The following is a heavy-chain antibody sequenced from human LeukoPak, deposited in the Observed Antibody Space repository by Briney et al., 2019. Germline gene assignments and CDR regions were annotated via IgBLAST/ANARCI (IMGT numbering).Heavy chain of an antibody. J-gene: IGHJ4*02. CDR2: IYYSGST. Sequence: PSETLSLTCTVSGGSISSSTYYWGWIRQPPGKGLEWIGSIYYSGSTYYNPSLKSRVTISVDTSKNQFSLKLNSVTAADTAVYYCARLVAGYYFDYWGQGTLVTVSS. V-gene: IGHV4-39*01. CDR3: ARLVAGYYFDY. CDR1: GGSISSSTYY. D-gene: IGHD6-19*01.